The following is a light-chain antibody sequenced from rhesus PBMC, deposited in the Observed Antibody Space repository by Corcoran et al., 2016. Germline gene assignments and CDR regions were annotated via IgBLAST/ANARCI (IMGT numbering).Light chain of an antibody. J-gene: IGKJ2*01. Sequence: EIVMTQSPATLSLSPGERATLSCRASQSVSSYVAWYQQKPEQAPRLLISGASSRATGIPDRFSGSGSVPDFPLIISSLEPEDVGVYYCQQYNNWNSFGQGTKVEIK. CDR3: QQYNNWNS. V-gene: IGKV3S9*01. CDR2: GAS. CDR1: QSVSSY.